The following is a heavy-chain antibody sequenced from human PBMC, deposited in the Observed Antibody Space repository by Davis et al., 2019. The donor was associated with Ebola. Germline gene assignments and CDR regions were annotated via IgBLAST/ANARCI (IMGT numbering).Heavy chain of an antibody. J-gene: IGHJ4*02. D-gene: IGHD3-16*01. CDR3: AKVAISSLRPLFDY. CDR1: GFTFSSYA. Sequence: GESLKISCAASGFTFSSYAMHWVRQAPGKGLEWVAVISYDGSNKYYADSVKGRFTISRDNSKNTLYLQMNSLRAEDTAVYYCAKVAISSLRPLFDYWGQGTLVTVSS. V-gene: IGHV3-30*04. CDR2: ISYDGSNK.